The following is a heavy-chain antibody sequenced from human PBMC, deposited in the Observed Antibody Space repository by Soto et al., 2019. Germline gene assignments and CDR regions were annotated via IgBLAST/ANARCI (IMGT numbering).Heavy chain of an antibody. CDR1: GGSISSGGYS. Sequence: PSETLSLTCAVSGGSISSGGYSWSWIRQPPGKGLEWIGYMYHSGSTYYNPSLKSRVTISIDRSKNQFSLKLSSVTAADTAVYYCARTNPDYDFWSGYYGKYYYYVLDFSAQGSTVIGSS. J-gene: IGHJ6*02. CDR2: MYHSGST. CDR3: ARTNPDYDFWSGYYGKYYYYVLDF. D-gene: IGHD3-3*01. V-gene: IGHV4-30-2*01.